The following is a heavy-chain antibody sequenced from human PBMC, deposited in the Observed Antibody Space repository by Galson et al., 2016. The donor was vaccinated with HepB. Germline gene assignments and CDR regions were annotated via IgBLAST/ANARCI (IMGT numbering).Heavy chain of an antibody. Sequence: LSLTCTVSGGAISRYSWAWIRQPAGKGLEWIGRISPTSSTNYNPSLQSRITMSIDTSKDHFTLNLRSVTAADTAIYYCVRLGTAAAVANRRGSVYWSQGTRVTVSS. D-gene: IGHD6-13*01. V-gene: IGHV4-4*07. CDR1: GGAISRYS. J-gene: IGHJ4*02. CDR2: ISPTSST. CDR3: VRLGTAAAVANRRGSVY.